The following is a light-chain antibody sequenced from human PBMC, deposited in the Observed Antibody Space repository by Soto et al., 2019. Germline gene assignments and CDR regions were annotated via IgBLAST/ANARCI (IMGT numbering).Light chain of an antibody. J-gene: IGKJ1*01. CDR2: YAS. CDR1: QSISIW. CDR3: QQYDSYSPWT. Sequence: DIQMTQSPSTLSASVGDRVTITCRASQSISIWLAWYQQNPGKAPKLLIYYASNLESGVPSRFNGSGAGTEFTLTISSLQPDDFATYYCQQYDSYSPWTFGQGTKVEIK. V-gene: IGKV1-5*01.